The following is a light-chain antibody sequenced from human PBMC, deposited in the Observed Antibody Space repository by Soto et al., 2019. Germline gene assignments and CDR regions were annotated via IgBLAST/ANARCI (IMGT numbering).Light chain of an antibody. CDR2: GAS. Sequence: EIVLTQSPGTLSLSPGERAILSCRDSQSVSSSYLAWYQQEPGQAPRLLIYGASSRATGIPDRFSGSGSGTDFTLTISRLEPEDFAVYYCQQYGSSPPITFGPGTKVDIK. V-gene: IGKV3-20*01. J-gene: IGKJ3*01. CDR1: QSVSSSY. CDR3: QQYGSSPPIT.